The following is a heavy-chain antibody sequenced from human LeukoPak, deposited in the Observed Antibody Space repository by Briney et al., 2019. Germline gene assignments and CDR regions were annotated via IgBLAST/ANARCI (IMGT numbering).Heavy chain of an antibody. CDR2: ISAYNGST. J-gene: IGHJ4*02. D-gene: IGHD3-10*01. CDR3: AREFDYYGDY. V-gene: IGHV1-18*01. Sequence: ASVKVSCKASGGTFSSYAITWVRQAPGQGLEWMGWISAYNGSTTYAQKLQGRVTMTRDTSTSTVYMELSSLRSEDTAVYYCAREFDYYGDYWGQGTLVTVSS. CDR1: GGTFSSYA.